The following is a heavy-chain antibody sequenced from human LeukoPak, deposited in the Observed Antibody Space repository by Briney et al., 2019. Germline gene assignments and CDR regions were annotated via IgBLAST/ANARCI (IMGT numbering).Heavy chain of an antibody. J-gene: IGHJ5*02. D-gene: IGHD6-13*01. Sequence: PSETLSLTCTVSGGSISSGSYYWSWIRQPAGEGLEWIGRIYTSGSTNYNPSLKSRVTISVDMSKNQFSLKLSSVTAADTAVYYCARAPRGYSSPAIHYGFDPWGQGTLVTVSS. CDR1: GGSISSGSYY. V-gene: IGHV4-61*02. CDR3: ARAPRGYSSPAIHYGFDP. CDR2: IYTSGST.